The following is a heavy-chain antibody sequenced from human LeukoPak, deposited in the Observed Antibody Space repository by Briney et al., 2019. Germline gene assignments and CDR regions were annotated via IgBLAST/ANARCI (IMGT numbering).Heavy chain of an antibody. J-gene: IGHJ4*02. CDR1: GFTFSTYA. CDR2: ITGSGGDT. Sequence: GGSLRLSCAASGFTFSTYAMIWVRQAPGKGLEWVSSITGSGGDTYHADSVKGRFTISRDNSKSTLYLQMNSLRDDDTAVYYCAKVPGTMVRGVTKGYFDYWGQGTLVTVSS. CDR3: AKVPGTMVRGVTKGYFDY. D-gene: IGHD3-10*01. V-gene: IGHV3-23*01.